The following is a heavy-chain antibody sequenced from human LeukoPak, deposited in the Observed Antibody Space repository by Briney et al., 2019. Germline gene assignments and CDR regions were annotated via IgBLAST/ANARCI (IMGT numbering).Heavy chain of an antibody. CDR1: GFIFSSYG. V-gene: IGHV3-30*02. D-gene: IGHD3-3*01. Sequence: AGGSLRLSCAASGFIFSSYGMHWVRQAPGKGLEWVAFIRYGGTNKYYADSVEGRFTISRDNSENTLYLQMSSLRPDDTAVYYCAKDCHYDFWSVLDYWGQGTLVTVSS. CDR3: AKDCHYDFWSVLDY. CDR2: IRYGGTNK. J-gene: IGHJ4*02.